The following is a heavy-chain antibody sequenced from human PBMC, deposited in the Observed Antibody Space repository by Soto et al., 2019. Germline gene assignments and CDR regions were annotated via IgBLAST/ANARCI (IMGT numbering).Heavy chain of an antibody. D-gene: IGHD2-15*01. Sequence: ASEKVSCKASGYTFTGYGISWVRRAPGQGLEWMGWISAYNGNTNYAQKLQGRVTMTTDTSTSTAYMELRSQRSDDTAVYYCARETSCSGGSCYGNWFGPWGQRTLVTVSS. V-gene: IGHV1-18*01. CDR2: ISAYNGNT. J-gene: IGHJ5*02. CDR1: GYTFTGYG. CDR3: ARETSCSGGSCYGNWFGP.